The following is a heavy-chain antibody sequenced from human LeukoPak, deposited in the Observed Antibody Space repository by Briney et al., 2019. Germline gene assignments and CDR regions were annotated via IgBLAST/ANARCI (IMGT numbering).Heavy chain of an antibody. CDR2: ISWNSGSI. CDR1: GFTFDDYA. Sequence: GGSLRLSCAASGFTFDDYAMHWVRQAPGKGLEWVSGISWNSGSIGYADSVKGRFTISRDNAKNSLYPQMNSLRAEDTALYYCAKDMGSSGVDAFDIWGQGTMVTVSS. J-gene: IGHJ3*02. D-gene: IGHD6-19*01. V-gene: IGHV3-9*01. CDR3: AKDMGSSGVDAFDI.